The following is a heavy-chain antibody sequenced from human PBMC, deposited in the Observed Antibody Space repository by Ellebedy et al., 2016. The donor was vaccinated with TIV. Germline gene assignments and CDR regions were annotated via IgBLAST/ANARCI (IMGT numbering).Heavy chain of an antibody. J-gene: IGHJ4*02. Sequence: AASVKVSRKASGYTFTSYGISWVRQAPGQGLEWMGWISAYNGNTNYAQKLQGRVTITADKSTSTAYMELSSLRSEDTAVYYCVLVSSSWPHPDYWGQGTLVTVSS. CDR3: VLVSSSWPHPDY. V-gene: IGHV1-18*01. CDR2: ISAYNGNT. CDR1: GYTFTSYG. D-gene: IGHD6-13*01.